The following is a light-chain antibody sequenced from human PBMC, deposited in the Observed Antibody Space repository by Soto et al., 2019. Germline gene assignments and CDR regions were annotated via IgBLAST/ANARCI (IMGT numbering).Light chain of an antibody. CDR3: QVWDSSSDHRV. Sequence: SYELTQPPSVSVAPGQTASITCGGNNIGTISVHWYQQRPGQAPVLVVYDDIDRPSGIPERFSGSNSGNTATLTISRVEAGDEADYYCQVWDSSSDHRVFGGGTKVTVL. V-gene: IGLV3-21*02. CDR1: NIGTIS. J-gene: IGLJ3*02. CDR2: DDI.